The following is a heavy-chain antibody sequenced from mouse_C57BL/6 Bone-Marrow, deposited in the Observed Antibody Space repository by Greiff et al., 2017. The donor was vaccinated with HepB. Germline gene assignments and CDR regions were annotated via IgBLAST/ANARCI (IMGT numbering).Heavy chain of an antibody. CDR1: GYTFTSYW. J-gene: IGHJ3*01. Sequence: QVQLQQPGTELVKPGASVKLSCKASGYTFTSYWMHCVKQRPGQGLEWIGNINPSNGGTNYNEKFKSKATPTVDKSSSTAYMQLRSLTSEDSAVYYCAREGYDGYYFAWFAYWGQGTLVTVSA. CDR3: AREGYDGYYFAWFAY. V-gene: IGHV1-53*01. CDR2: INPSNGGT. D-gene: IGHD2-3*01.